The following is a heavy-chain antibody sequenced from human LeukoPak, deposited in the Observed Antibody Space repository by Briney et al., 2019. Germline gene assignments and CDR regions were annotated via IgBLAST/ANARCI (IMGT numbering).Heavy chain of an antibody. D-gene: IGHD3-3*01. CDR2: IKQDGSEK. Sequence: SGGSLRLSCAASGFTFSSYAMSWVRQAPGKGLEWVANIKQDGSEKYYVDSVKGRFTISRDNAKNSLYLQMNSLRAEDTAVYYCAREGHYDFYPMGYWGQGTLVTVSS. CDR3: AREGHYDFYPMGY. CDR1: GFTFSSYA. V-gene: IGHV3-7*03. J-gene: IGHJ4*02.